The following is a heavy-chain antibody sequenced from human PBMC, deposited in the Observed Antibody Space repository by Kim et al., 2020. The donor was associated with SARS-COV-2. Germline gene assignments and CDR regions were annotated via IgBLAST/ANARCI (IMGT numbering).Heavy chain of an antibody. J-gene: IGHJ4*02. CDR2: MNPNIGNA. V-gene: IGHV1-8*01. D-gene: IGHD3-9*01. Sequence: ASVKVSCKASGYTFTSYDLNWVRQATGQGLEWMGWMNPNIGNAGYAQKFQGRVTMTMDPSISTAYMELSSLTSEDTAVYYCARGVRTICNYDSWGQGTLV. CDR3: ARGVRTICNYDS. CDR1: GYTFTSYD.